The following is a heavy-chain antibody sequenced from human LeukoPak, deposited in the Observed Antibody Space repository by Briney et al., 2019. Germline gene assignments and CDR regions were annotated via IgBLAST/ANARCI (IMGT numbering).Heavy chain of an antibody. Sequence: WASVKVSCKASGYTFTGYYMHWVRQAPGQGLEWMGWINPNSGGTNYAQKFQGRVTMTRDTSISTAYMELSRLRSDDTAVYYCAREFSSGWFYSGTYYYGMDVWGQGITVTVSS. CDR3: AREFSSGWFYSGTYYYGMDV. V-gene: IGHV1-2*02. D-gene: IGHD6-19*01. CDR1: GYTFTGYY. J-gene: IGHJ6*02. CDR2: INPNSGGT.